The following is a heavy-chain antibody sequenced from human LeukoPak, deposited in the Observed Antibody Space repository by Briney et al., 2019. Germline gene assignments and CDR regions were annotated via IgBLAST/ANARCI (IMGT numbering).Heavy chain of an antibody. J-gene: IGHJ4*02. D-gene: IGHD3-16*01. CDR3: ARFGLGYYFDY. CDR1: GFTFSSYW. Sequence: GGSLRLSCAASGFTFSSYWMSWVRQAPGKGLEWVANIKQDGSEKYYVDSVKGRFTISRDNAKNSLYLQMNSLRAEDTAVCYCARFGLGYYFDYWGQGTLVTVSS. CDR2: IKQDGSEK. V-gene: IGHV3-7*01.